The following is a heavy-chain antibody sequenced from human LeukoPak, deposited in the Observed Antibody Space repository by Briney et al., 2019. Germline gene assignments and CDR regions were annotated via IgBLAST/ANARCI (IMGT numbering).Heavy chain of an antibody. V-gene: IGHV3-66*03. J-gene: IGHJ4*02. CDR3: ATPGGTAMVTGFDY. Sequence: GGSLRLSCAASGFTVSSNYMSWVRQAPGKGLEWVSVIYSCGSTYYADSVKGRFTISRDNSKNTLYLQMNSLRAEDTAVYYCATPGGTAMVTGFDYWGQGTLVTVSS. D-gene: IGHD5-18*01. CDR2: IYSCGST. CDR1: GFTVSSNY.